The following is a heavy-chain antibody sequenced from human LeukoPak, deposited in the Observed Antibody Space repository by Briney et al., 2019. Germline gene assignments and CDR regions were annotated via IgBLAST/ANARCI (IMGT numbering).Heavy chain of an antibody. V-gene: IGHV1-8*01. Sequence: ASVKVSCKTSGYTFTNYDINWVRQATGQGLEWLGWMSPNNGDTGHAQKFQGRVTMTRDTSTNTAYMELSGLTSEDTAVYYCARNPPRTGDFNSWGQGALVTVSS. CDR3: ARNPPRTGDFNS. J-gene: IGHJ4*02. CDR2: MSPNNGDT. D-gene: IGHD7-27*01. CDR1: GYTFTNYD.